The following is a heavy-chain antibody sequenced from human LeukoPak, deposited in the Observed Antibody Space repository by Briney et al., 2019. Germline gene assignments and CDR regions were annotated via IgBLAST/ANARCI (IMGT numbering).Heavy chain of an antibody. CDR1: GGSISSHY. D-gene: IGHD3-22*01. CDR3: ARGVSYDSSGSDY. CDR2: IYYSGST. Sequence: KPSETLSLTCTVSGGSISSHYWSWIRQPPGKGLEWIGYIYYSGSTNYNPSLKSRVTISVDTSKNQFSLKLSSVTAADTAVYYCARGVSYDSSGSDYWGQGTLVTVSS. J-gene: IGHJ4*02. V-gene: IGHV4-59*11.